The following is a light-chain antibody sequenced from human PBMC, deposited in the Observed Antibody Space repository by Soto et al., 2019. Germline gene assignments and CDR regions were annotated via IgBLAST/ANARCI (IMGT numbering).Light chain of an antibody. CDR1: SSDVGSYNL. V-gene: IGLV2-23*03. CDR3: CSYAESSTFG. Sequence: QSALTQPASVSGSPGQSITISCTGISSDVGSYNLVSWYQQHPGKAPKLMIYEGSKRPSGVSNRFSGSKSGNTATLTVSGLQTEDEADYYWCSYAESSTFGFGAGTKVTVL. CDR2: EGS. J-gene: IGLJ2*01.